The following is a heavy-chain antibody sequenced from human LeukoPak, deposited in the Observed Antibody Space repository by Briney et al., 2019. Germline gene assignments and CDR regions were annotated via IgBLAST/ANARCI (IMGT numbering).Heavy chain of an antibody. CDR3: ARDAGANWNRGYMDV. CDR2: IIPIFGTA. Sequence: SVKVSCKASGGTFSSYAISWVRQAPGQGLEWMGGIIPIFGTANYAQKFQGRVTITADESTSTAYMELSSLRSEDTAVYYCARDAGANWNRGYMDVWGKGTTVTVSS. CDR1: GGTFSSYA. V-gene: IGHV1-69*13. D-gene: IGHD1-1*01. J-gene: IGHJ6*03.